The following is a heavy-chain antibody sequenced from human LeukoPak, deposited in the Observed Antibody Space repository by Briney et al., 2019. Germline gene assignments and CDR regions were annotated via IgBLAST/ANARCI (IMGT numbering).Heavy chain of an antibody. CDR1: GYTFTSYD. D-gene: IGHD1-26*01. J-gene: IGHJ4*02. CDR2: MNPNSGNT. Sequence: ASVKVSCKASGYTFTSYDINWVRQATGQGLEWMGWMNPNSGNTGYAQKLQGRVTMTTDTSTSTAYMELRSLRSDDTAVYYCARAISGSYDYWGQGTLVTVSS. CDR3: ARAISGSYDY. V-gene: IGHV1-8*02.